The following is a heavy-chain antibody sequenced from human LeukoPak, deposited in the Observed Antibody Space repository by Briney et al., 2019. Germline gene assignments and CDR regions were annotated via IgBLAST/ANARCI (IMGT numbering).Heavy chain of an antibody. Sequence: GGSLRLSCAAFGSTLSSIWMDWVRQTPGKGLVWVSRMNSDASTTNYADSVKGRFTVSRANAKNTLFLQMNNLRCEDTAVYYCTTAGRYYLDNWGQGTLVTVSS. CDR3: TTAGRYYLDN. V-gene: IGHV3-74*01. CDR2: MNSDASTT. CDR1: GSTLSSIW. J-gene: IGHJ4*02.